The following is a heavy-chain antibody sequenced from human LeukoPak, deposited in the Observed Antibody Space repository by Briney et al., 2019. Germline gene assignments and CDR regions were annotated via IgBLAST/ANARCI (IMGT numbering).Heavy chain of an antibody. J-gene: IGHJ4*02. CDR3: ARDHLVGAHFDY. CDR2: ISSSGSTI. Sequence: GGSLRLSCAASGFTFSDYYMSWIRQAPGKGLKWVSYISSSGSTIYYADSVKGRFTISRDNAKNSLYLQMNSLRAEDTAVYYCARDHLVGAHFDYWGQGTLVTVSS. CDR1: GFTFSDYY. D-gene: IGHD1-26*01. V-gene: IGHV3-11*01.